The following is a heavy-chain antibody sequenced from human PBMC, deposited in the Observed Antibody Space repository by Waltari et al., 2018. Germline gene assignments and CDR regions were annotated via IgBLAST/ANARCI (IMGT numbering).Heavy chain of an antibody. CDR1: GYSFTSYW. J-gene: IGHJ4*02. D-gene: IGHD6-13*01. CDR3: ARFYSSSSVDY. Sequence: VQLVQSGAEVKKPGESLKISCKGSGYSFTSYWVGWVRQMPGKGLEWIGYIYYSGSTNYNPSLKSRVTISVDTSKNQFSLKLSSVTAADTAVYYCARFYSSSSVDYWGQGTLVTVSS. CDR2: IYYSGST. V-gene: IGHV4-59*01.